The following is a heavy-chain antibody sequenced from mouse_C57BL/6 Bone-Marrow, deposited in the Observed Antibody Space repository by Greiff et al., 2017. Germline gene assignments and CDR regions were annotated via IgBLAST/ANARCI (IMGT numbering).Heavy chain of an antibody. V-gene: IGHV1-55*01. Sequence: VQLQQSGAELVKPGASVKMSCKASGYTFTSYWITWVKQRPGQGLEWIGDIYPGSGSTNYNEKFKSKATLTVDTSSSTAYMQRSSLTSEDSAVYYGARWGYYGSSPFAYWGQGTLVTVSA. CDR2: IYPGSGST. CDR3: ARWGYYGSSPFAY. D-gene: IGHD1-1*01. J-gene: IGHJ3*01. CDR1: GYTFTSYW.